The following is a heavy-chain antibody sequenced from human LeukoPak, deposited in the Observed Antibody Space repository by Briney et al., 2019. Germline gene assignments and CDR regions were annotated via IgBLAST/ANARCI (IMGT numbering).Heavy chain of an antibody. J-gene: IGHJ3*02. CDR3: ARDWAEMATISIDAFDI. CDR1: GFTFSSNA. D-gene: IGHD5-24*01. CDR2: ISSSSSYI. Sequence: PGGSLRLSCAASGFTFSSNAMNWVRQAPGKGLEWVSSISSSSSYIYYADSVKGRFTISRDNAKNSLYLQMNSLRAEDTAVYYCARDWAEMATISIDAFDIWGQGTMVTVSS. V-gene: IGHV3-21*01.